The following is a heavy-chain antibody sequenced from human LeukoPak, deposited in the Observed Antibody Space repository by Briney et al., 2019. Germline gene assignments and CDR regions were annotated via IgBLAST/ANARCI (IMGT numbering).Heavy chain of an antibody. D-gene: IGHD4-17*01. CDR2: INHSGST. Sequence: PSETLSLTCAVYGGSFSGYYWSWIRQPPGKGLEWIGEINHSGSTNYNPSLKSRVTISVDTSKNQFSLKLSSVTAADTAVYYCASVSSYGDDYWGQGTLVTVSS. J-gene: IGHJ4*02. CDR3: ASVSSYGDDY. CDR1: GGSFSGYY. V-gene: IGHV4-34*01.